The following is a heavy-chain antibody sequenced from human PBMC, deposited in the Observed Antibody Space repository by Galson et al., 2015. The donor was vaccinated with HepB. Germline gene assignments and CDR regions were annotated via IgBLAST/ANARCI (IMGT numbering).Heavy chain of an antibody. D-gene: IGHD3-3*01. Sequence: SLRLSCAASGFTFSSYSMNWVRQAPGKGLEWVGRIKSKTDGETTDYAAPVKGRFTISRDDSKNTLYLQMNSLKTEDTAVYYCTTLCDFWSGYMLDYWGQGTLVTVSS. V-gene: IGHV3-15*01. J-gene: IGHJ4*02. CDR2: IKSKTDGETT. CDR3: TTLCDFWSGYMLDY. CDR1: GFTFSSYS.